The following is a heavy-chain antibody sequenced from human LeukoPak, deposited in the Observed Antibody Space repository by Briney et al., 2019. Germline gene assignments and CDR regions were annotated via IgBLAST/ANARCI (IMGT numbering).Heavy chain of an antibody. D-gene: IGHD4-11*01. CDR1: GLTFTNAW. Sequence: RGSLRLSCAASGLTFTNAWMNWVRQAPGKGLEWVGRIKGKTDGGTTDYAAPVKGRFIISRDDSKHTLSLQMNSLKPEDTAVYYCTTEFPPLSDSNSYDAFDIWGQGTIVTVSS. CDR3: TTEFPPLSDSNSYDAFDI. CDR2: IKGKTDGGTT. V-gene: IGHV3-15*01. J-gene: IGHJ3*02.